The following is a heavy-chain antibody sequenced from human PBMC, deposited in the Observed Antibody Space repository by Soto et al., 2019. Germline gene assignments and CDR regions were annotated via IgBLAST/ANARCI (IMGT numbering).Heavy chain of an antibody. V-gene: IGHV1-3*01. J-gene: IGHJ4*02. CDR3: ARSIVVVIALAH. CDR2: INAGNGNT. Sequence: ASVKVSCKASGYTFTSYAMHWVRQAPGQRLEWMGWINAGNGNTKYSQKFQGRVTITRDTSASTAYMELSSLRSEDTAVYYCARSIVVVIALAHWGQGTLVTVS. CDR1: GYTFTSYA. D-gene: IGHD2-21*01.